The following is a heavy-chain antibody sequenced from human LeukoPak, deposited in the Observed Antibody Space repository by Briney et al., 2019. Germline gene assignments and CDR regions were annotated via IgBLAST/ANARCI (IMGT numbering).Heavy chain of an antibody. V-gene: IGHV3-33*01. CDR2: IWYDGSNK. J-gene: IGHJ6*02. CDR1: GFTFSSYG. D-gene: IGHD3-22*01. CDR3: ARGTWYYYDSSGYPGMDV. Sequence: GGSLRLSCAASGFTFSSYGMHWVRQAPGKGLEWVAVIWYDGSNKYYADSVKGRFTISGDNSKNTLYLQMNSLRAEDTAVYYCARGTWYYYDSSGYPGMDVWGQGTTVTVSS.